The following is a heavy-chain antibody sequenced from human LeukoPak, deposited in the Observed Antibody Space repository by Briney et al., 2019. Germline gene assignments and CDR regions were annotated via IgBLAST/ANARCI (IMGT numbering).Heavy chain of an antibody. V-gene: IGHV1-18*04. CDR3: ARPFRGPGRLTDRQGGFDY. Sequence: ASVKVSCKASGYTFTSYGISWVRQAPGQGLEWMGWISAYNGNTNYAQKLQGRVTMTTDTSTSTAYMELRSLRSDDTAVYYCARPFRGPGRLTDRQGGFDYWGQGTLVTVSS. CDR2: ISAYNGNT. CDR1: GYTFTSYG. D-gene: IGHD3-10*01. J-gene: IGHJ4*02.